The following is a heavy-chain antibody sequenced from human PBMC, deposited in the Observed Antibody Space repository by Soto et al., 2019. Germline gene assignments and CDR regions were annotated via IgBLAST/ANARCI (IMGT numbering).Heavy chain of an antibody. D-gene: IGHD6-25*01. CDR3: ARGAAWTDEALDI. V-gene: IGHV3-33*01. CDR2: IWKDGNNK. Sequence: QVQLVESGGGVVQPGQSLRLSCAASGFTVSNYGMHWVRQAPGKGLEWVAVIWKDGNNKYYRDSVTGRFTISRDNSKNTMELQMGSLRGEDTAVYDCARGAAWTDEALDIWGQGTMVTVSS. J-gene: IGHJ3*02. CDR1: GFTVSNYG.